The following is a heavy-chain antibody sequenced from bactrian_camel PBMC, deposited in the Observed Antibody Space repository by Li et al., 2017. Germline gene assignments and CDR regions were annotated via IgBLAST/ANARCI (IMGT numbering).Heavy chain of an antibody. CDR1: RFTYSSRC. CDR3: AKGRGSTWRQST. V-gene: IGHV3S1*01. CDR2: IDTRTTSP. Sequence: HVQLVESGGGSVQAGGSLLLSCAASRFTYSSRCMGWFRQAPGKEREGVARIDTRTTSPFYADSVKGRFTISRDNAKNTLYLQLDSLKTEDTAMYYCAKGRGSTWRQSTRGQGTQVTVS. J-gene: IGHJ4*01. D-gene: IGHD7*01.